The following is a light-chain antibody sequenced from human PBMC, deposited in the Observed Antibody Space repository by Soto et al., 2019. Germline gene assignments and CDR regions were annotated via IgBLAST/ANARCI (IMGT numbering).Light chain of an antibody. V-gene: IGKV1-5*03. J-gene: IGKJ1*01. CDR3: QQYSSYPWT. CDR1: QSINSW. Sequence: DIPMTQSPSTLSASVGDRVTITCRASQSINSWLAWYQQKPGKAPQFLIYKASSLESGVPSRFSGSGSGTEFTLTISSLQPDDFATYYCQQYSSYPWTFGQGTNVEIK. CDR2: KAS.